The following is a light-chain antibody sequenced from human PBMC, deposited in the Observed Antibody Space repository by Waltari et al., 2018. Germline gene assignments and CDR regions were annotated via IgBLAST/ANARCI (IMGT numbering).Light chain of an antibody. CDR1: QGIRNY. V-gene: IGKV1-16*02. Sequence: DIQMTQSPSSLSASVGDRVTITCRASQGIRNYLGWFQQKPRKGPKSLIYAASSLQSGVPSKFSGSGSGTDFTLTISSLQPEDFATYYCQQYNSYPPTFGGGTKVEIK. CDR2: AAS. CDR3: QQYNSYPPT. J-gene: IGKJ4*01.